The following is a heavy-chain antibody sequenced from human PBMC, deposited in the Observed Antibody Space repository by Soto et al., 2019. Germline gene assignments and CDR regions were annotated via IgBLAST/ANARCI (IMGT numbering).Heavy chain of an antibody. V-gene: IGHV4-39*01. CDR1: GGSISSSSYY. CDR2: IYYSGST. Sequence: SETLSLTCTVSGGSISSSSYYWGWIRQPPGKGLEWIGSIYYSGSTYYNPSLKSRVTISVDTSKNQFSLKLSSVTAADTAVYYCAGTSSLQWYYMDFWDKGTMVTVSS. D-gene: IGHD1-7*01. J-gene: IGHJ6*03. CDR3: AGTSSLQWYYMDF.